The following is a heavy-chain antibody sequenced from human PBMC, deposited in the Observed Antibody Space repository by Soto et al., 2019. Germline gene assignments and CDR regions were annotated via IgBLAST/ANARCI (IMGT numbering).Heavy chain of an antibody. V-gene: IGHV3-33*01. CDR3: ARDRVVVTSTRDYDYAMDV. D-gene: IGHD2-21*02. CDR2: VWFDGSNK. J-gene: IGHJ6*02. Sequence: GGSLRLSCAASGFTFSDHGMHCVRQAPGKGLEWVAVVWFDGSNKDYADSVKGRFTISRDNSKNRLRLQMNNLRAEDTAVYYCARDRVVVTSTRDYDYAMDVWGQGTTVTVS. CDR1: GFTFSDHG.